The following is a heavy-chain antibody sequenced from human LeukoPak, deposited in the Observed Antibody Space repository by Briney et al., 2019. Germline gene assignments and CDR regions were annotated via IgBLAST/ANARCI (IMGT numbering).Heavy chain of an antibody. D-gene: IGHD3-10*01. V-gene: IGHV3-30-3*01. CDR3: ARDMRFGELLPTSIFDY. CDR2: ISHDGSNK. J-gene: IGHJ4*02. CDR1: GFTFSSYA. Sequence: GRSLRLSCAASGFTFSSYAMHWVRQAPGKGLEWVAVISHDGSNKYYADSVKGRFTISRDNSKNTLYLQMNSLRAEDTAVYYCARDMRFGELLPTSIFDYWGQGTLVTVSS.